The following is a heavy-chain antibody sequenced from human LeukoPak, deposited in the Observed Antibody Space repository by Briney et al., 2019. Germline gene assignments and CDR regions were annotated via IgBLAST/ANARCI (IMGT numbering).Heavy chain of an antibody. CDR3: ARGDLYCSSTSCYPPLDY. CDR1: GGSISSYY. D-gene: IGHD2-2*01. Sequence: SETQSLTCTVSGGSISSYYWSWIRQPPGKGLEWIGYISYSGTTNYIPSLKSRVTMSADTSKNQFSLKLSSVTAADTAVYYCARGDLYCSSTSCYPPLDYWGQGTLVTVSS. J-gene: IGHJ4*02. V-gene: IGHV4-59*01. CDR2: ISYSGTT.